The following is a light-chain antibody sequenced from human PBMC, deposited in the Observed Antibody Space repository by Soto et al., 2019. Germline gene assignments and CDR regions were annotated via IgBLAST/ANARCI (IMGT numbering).Light chain of an antibody. CDR2: GAS. CDR3: QQYNNWLT. V-gene: IGKV3-15*01. J-gene: IGKJ4*01. Sequence: EIVMTQSPATLSVSPGERATLSCRASQGVRNNLAWYQQKPGQTPRLLIYGASTRATGIPARFSGSGSGTEFTLTISSLQSEDFAVYYCQQYNNWLTFGGGTKVEIK. CDR1: QGVRNN.